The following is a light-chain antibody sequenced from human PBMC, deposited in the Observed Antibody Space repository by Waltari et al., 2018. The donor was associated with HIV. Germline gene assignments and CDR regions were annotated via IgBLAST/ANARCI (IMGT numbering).Light chain of an antibody. Sequence: DIVMTQSLDTLAVFLGGRASISRRSCQCVLYSSIHKNYLAWFQQKPGQPPKLLIYGASTRESGVPDRFTGSGSGTDFTLTISSLQAEDVAVYYCHQYHSIPRTFGQGTKLEIK. CDR2: GAS. V-gene: IGKV4-1*01. CDR3: HQYHSIPRT. J-gene: IGKJ2*01. CDR1: QCVLYSSIHKNY.